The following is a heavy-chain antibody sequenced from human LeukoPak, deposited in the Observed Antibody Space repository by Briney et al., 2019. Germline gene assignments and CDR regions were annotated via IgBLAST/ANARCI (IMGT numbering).Heavy chain of an antibody. Sequence: PSETLSLTCTVSGGSINSYYWSWIRQPPGKGLEWIGYIYYSGSTNYNPSLKSRVTISLDTSKNQFSLRLNSVTAADTAVYFCARLRLSGGSFSVGWFDPWGQGIQVTVSS. V-gene: IGHV4-59*12. D-gene: IGHD1-26*01. J-gene: IGHJ5*02. CDR2: IYYSGST. CDR1: GGSINSYY. CDR3: ARLRLSGGSFSVGWFDP.